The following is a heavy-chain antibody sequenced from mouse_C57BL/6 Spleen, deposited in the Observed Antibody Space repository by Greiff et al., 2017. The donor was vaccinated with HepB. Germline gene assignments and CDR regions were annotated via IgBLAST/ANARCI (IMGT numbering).Heavy chain of an antibody. CDR2: ISDGGSYT. V-gene: IGHV5-4*01. D-gene: IGHD1-1*01. Sequence: EVKLVESGGGLVKPGGSLKLSCAASGFTFSSYAMSWVRQTPEKRLEWVATISDGGSYTYYPDNVKGRFTISRDNAKNNLYLQMSHLKSEDTAMDYCARDSGLLRGFAYWGQGTLVTVSA. CDR3: ARDSGLLRGFAY. CDR1: GFTFSSYA. J-gene: IGHJ3*01.